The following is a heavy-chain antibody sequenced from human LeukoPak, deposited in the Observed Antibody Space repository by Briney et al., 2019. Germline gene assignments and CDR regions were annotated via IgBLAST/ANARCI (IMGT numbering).Heavy chain of an antibody. CDR1: GFIFSTYG. D-gene: IGHD3-16*01. CDR2: IRHDGSIK. J-gene: IGHJ4*02. CDR3: AKDSLADIDY. Sequence: GGSLRLSCAASGFIFSTYGMYWVRQAPGKGLEWVAFIRHDGSIKNYVDSVKGRSTISRDNSKNTLYLQMNSLRAEDTAVYYCAKDSLADIDYWGQGTLVTVSS. V-gene: IGHV3-30*02.